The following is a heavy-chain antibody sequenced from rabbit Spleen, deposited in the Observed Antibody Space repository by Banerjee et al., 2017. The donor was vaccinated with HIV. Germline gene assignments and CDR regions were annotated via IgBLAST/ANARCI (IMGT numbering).Heavy chain of an antibody. CDR1: GFDFSRYG. J-gene: IGHJ4*01. Sequence: QEQLVESGGGLVLPGGSLKLSCKASGFDFSRYGVSWVRQAPGKGLEWIGYIDPIFGIAYYATWVSGRFSISRKNTQNTVYLQLNSLTAADTATYFCVRDQAHMLDLWGPGTLVTVS. D-gene: IGHD1-1*01. CDR2: IDPIFGIA. V-gene: IGHV1S47*01. CDR3: VRDQAHMLDL.